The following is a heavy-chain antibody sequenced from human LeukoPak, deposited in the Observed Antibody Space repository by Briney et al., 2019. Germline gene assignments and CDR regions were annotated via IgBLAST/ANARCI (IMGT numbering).Heavy chain of an antibody. CDR2: IKEDESQR. CDR1: GFRITNNW. J-gene: IGHJ4*02. CDR3: ARASFQRWLQLGGD. V-gene: IGHV3-7*01. Sequence: GGSLRLSCVAASGFRITNNWMTWIRRAPGKGLEWVANIKEDESQRYYLGSVKGRFTISRDNTKSSVYLQMNSLRDEDTAVYYCARASFQRWLQLGGDWGQGTLVTVSS. D-gene: IGHD5-24*01.